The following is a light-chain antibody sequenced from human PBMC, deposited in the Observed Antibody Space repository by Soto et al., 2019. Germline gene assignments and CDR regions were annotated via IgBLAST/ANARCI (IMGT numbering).Light chain of an antibody. J-gene: IGKJ2*01. CDR3: QQHHDFPYT. Sequence: DIQMTQSPSSLSASVGDRVTITCQASQDIQNYINWYQHTPGKAPKLLIFDASNLQPGVASRFSGRASGTDFFLTISSLHPEDFATCFCQQHHDFPYTFGQGTKLDIK. CDR2: DAS. CDR1: QDIQNY. V-gene: IGKV1-33*01.